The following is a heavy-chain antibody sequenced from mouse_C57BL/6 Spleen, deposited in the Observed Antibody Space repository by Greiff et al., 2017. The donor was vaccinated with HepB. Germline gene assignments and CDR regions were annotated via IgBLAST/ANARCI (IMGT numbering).Heavy chain of an antibody. Sequence: QVQLQQSGPELVKPGASVKISCKASGYAFSSSWMNWVKQRPGKGLEWIGRIYPGDGDTNYNGKFKGKATLTADKSSSTAYMQLSSLTSEDSAVYFCARYWDEGYFDYWGQGTTLTVSS. CDR1: GYAFSSSW. CDR2: IYPGDGDT. V-gene: IGHV1-82*01. CDR3: ARYWDEGYFDY. J-gene: IGHJ2*01. D-gene: IGHD4-1*01.